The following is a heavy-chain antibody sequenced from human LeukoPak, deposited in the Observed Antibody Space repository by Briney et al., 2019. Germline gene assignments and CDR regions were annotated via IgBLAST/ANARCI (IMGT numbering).Heavy chain of an antibody. CDR2: IYSGGST. D-gene: IGHD6-13*01. Sequence: PGGSLRLSCAASGFTVSSNYMSWVRQAPGKGLEWVSVIYSGGSTYYADSVKGRFTISRDNSKNTLYLQMNSLRAEDTAVYYCARGLVAAAGTLVPDPRPFDYWGQGTLVTVSS. CDR3: ARGLVAAAGTLVPDPRPFDY. V-gene: IGHV3-53*01. J-gene: IGHJ4*02. CDR1: GFTVSSNY.